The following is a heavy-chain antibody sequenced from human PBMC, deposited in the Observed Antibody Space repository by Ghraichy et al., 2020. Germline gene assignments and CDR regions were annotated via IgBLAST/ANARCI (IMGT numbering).Heavy chain of an antibody. J-gene: IGHJ4*02. D-gene: IGHD5-18*01. CDR1: GGSFSDYY. CDR3: ARGRTEGGYSYGLDY. V-gene: IGHV4-34*01. CDR2: INHSGST. Sequence: SETLSLTCAVYGGSFSDYYWNWIRQPPGKGLEWIGEINHSGSTNYNPSLKSRVTISVDTSKNQFSLKLSSVTAADTAVYYCARGRTEGGYSYGLDYWGQGTLATVSS.